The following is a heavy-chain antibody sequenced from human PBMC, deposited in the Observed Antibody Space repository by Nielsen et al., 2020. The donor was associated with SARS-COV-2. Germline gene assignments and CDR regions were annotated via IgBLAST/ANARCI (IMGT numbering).Heavy chain of an antibody. CDR3: VRDTLAHGLDV. J-gene: IGHJ6*02. V-gene: IGHV4-31*11. CDR1: GGSISSGGYS. CDR2: IHYTGSA. Sequence: SETLSLTCAVSGGSISSGGYSWSWLRQPPGKGLEWIGNIHYTGSANYSPSLKSRLSMSLEASRNQFSLSVKSMTAADSAEYYCVRDTLAHGLDVWGQGITVTVSS.